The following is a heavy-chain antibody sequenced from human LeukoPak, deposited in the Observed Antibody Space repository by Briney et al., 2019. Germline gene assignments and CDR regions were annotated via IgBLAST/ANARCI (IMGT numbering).Heavy chain of an antibody. CDR3: ARGDPPHDDSSGYYWRTFDY. CDR1: GGSISSYY. CDR2: IYTSGST. V-gene: IGHV4-4*07. Sequence: SETLSLTCTVSGGSISSYYWSWIRQPAGKGLEWIGRIYTSGSTNYNPSLKSRVTMSVDTSKNQFSLKLSSVTAADTAVYYCARGDPPHDDSSGYYWRTFDYWGQGTLVTVSS. D-gene: IGHD3-22*01. J-gene: IGHJ4*02.